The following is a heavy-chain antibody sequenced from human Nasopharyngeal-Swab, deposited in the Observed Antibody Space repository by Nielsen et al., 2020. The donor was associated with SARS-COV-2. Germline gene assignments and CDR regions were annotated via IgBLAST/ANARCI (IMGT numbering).Heavy chain of an antibody. CDR2: AYHSGST. D-gene: IGHD1-1*01. Sequence: SETLSLTCAVSGYSISCDNYWALIRQSSGKGLECIGRAYHSGSTYYNPSIKSRATISVDTSNNLFSLKLNSVTAADTAVYYCGRHGAGTGGNRVYYYYYVNVWGKGTTVTVSS. CDR3: GRHGAGTGGNRVYYYYYVNV. V-gene: IGHV4-38-2*01. CDR1: GYSISCDNY. J-gene: IGHJ6*03.